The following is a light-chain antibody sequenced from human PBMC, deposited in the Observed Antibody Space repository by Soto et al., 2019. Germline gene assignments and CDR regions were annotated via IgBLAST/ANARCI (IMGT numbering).Light chain of an antibody. CDR3: HQFASTPRT. CDR2: GAS. J-gene: IGKJ1*01. Sequence: EIVLTQSPGTLSLSPGESATLSCRASQSVDRNYLAWFQQKPGQAPRLLIYGASSRATGIPPRFSGGGSGTEFVLTISGLEPDDFAVYYCHQFASTPRTFGQGTKVESK. V-gene: IGKV3-20*01. CDR1: QSVDRNY.